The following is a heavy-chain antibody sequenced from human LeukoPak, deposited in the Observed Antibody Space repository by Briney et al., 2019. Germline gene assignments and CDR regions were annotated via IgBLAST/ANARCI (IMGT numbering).Heavy chain of an antibody. V-gene: IGHV3-30*04. Sequence: PGRSLRLSCAASGFTFRNYVLHWVRQAPGRGLEWVTLISQDSSNRHYADSVKGRFTISRDNSKNTLHLEMNSLRDEDTAVYFCARENDAFHIWGQGTMVTVSS. CDR1: GFTFRNYV. CDR3: ARENDAFHI. CDR2: ISQDSSNR. J-gene: IGHJ3*02.